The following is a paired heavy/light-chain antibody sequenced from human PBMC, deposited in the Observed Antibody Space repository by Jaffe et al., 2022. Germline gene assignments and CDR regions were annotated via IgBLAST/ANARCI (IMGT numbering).Light chain of an antibody. J-gene: IGLJ3*02. CDR2: GKN. V-gene: IGLV3-19*01. CDR3: NSRDSSGNHLRV. CDR1: SLRSYY. Sequence: SSELTQDPAVSVALGQTVRITCQGDSLRSYYASWYQQKPGQAPVLVIYGKNNRPSGIPDRFSGSSSGNTASLTITGAQAEDEADYYCNSRDSSGNHLRVFGGGTKLTVL.
Heavy chain of an antibody. J-gene: IGHJ5*02. CDR3: AREQYCSSTSCSHYRLGFFLDNFDP. D-gene: IGHD2-2*01. CDR2: INAGNGNT. Sequence: QVQLVQSGAEVKKPGASVKVSCKASGYTFTSYAMHWVRQAPGQRLEWMGWINAGNGNTKYSQKFQGRVTITRDTSASTAYMELSSLRSEDTAVYYCAREQYCSSTSCSHYRLGFFLDNFDPWGQGTLVTVSS. CDR1: GYTFTSYA. V-gene: IGHV1-3*01.